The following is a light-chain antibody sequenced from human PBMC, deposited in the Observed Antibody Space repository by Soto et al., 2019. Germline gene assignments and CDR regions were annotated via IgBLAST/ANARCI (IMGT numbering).Light chain of an antibody. CDR2: GVS. CDR3: NSYTSNNTFV. Sequence: QSALTQPASVSGSPGQSITISCTGTTSDVAGYNYVSWYQQHPGKAPQLLIYGVSNRPSGVSNRFSGSRSGNTASLTISGLQSEDEAEYYCNSYTSNNTFVFGTGTKVTVL. V-gene: IGLV2-14*01. J-gene: IGLJ1*01. CDR1: TSDVAGYNY.